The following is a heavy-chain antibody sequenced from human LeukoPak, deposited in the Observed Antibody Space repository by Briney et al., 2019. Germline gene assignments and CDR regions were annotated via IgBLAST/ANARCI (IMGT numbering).Heavy chain of an antibody. V-gene: IGHV4-59*01. CDR1: GGSISSNY. J-gene: IGHJ4*02. CDR3: ARALAAAGVDY. Sequence: PETLSLTCTVSGGSISSNYWRWIRQPPRKGLEWIGYIYYSAITNYNPSLKSRVTISVDTSKNQFSLKLSSVTAADTAVYYCARALAAAGVDYWGQGTLVTVSS. CDR2: IYYSAIT. D-gene: IGHD6-13*01.